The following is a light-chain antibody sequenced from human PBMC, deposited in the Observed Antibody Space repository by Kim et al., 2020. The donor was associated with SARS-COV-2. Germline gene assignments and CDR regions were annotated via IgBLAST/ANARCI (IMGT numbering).Light chain of an antibody. CDR1: RSIAGL. CDR3: QQYRSYPWT. V-gene: IGKV1-5*03. Sequence: AAVGDRVTITCRASRSIAGLLAWYQQKPGQAPKLLIYEASTLKSGVPSSVTGSGSGTEFTLIISSLQPDDFATYYCQQYRSYPWTFGQGTKVDIK. CDR2: EAS. J-gene: IGKJ1*01.